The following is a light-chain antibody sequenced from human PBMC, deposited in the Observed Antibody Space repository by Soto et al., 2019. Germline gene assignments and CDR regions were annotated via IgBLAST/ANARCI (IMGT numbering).Light chain of an antibody. CDR2: GAS. CDR1: QSVSSN. CDR3: QQYHNWPPYT. V-gene: IGKV3-15*01. Sequence: EIVMTQSPATLSVSPGERATLSCRASQSVSSNLAWYQQKPGQAPRLLIYGASTRATGIPARFSGSGSGTEFTLTIRSLQSEDFAVYYCQQYHNWPPYTFGQGTKLEIK. J-gene: IGKJ2*01.